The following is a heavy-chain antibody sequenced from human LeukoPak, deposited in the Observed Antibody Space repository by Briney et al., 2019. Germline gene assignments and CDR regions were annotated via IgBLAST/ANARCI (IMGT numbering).Heavy chain of an antibody. V-gene: IGHV3-7*03. CDR3: AARSSGNPYF. D-gene: IGHD1-26*01. J-gene: IGHJ4*02. CDR1: GLTLSNYW. CDR2: IKQDGSEK. Sequence: GGSLRLSCTASGLTLSNYWMIWVRQAPGKGLQWVARIKQDGSEKYYVDSVKGRFTISRDNAENSLYLQMNSLRVEDTAVYYCAARSSGNPYFWGQGTLVTVSS.